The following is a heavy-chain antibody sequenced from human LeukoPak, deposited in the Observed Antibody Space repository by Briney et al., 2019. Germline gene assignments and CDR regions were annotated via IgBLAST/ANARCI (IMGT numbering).Heavy chain of an antibody. CDR1: GFTFSDYY. CDR3: AKDLRSSSWYYGLDV. D-gene: IGHD6-13*01. Sequence: GGSLRLSCAAPGFTFSDYYMSWIRQAPGKGLEWVSYISSSGSTIYYADSVKGRFTISRDNAKNSLYLQMNSLRGEDTALYYCAKDLRSSSWYYGLDVWGQGTTVTVSS. J-gene: IGHJ6*02. V-gene: IGHV3-11*01. CDR2: ISSSGSTI.